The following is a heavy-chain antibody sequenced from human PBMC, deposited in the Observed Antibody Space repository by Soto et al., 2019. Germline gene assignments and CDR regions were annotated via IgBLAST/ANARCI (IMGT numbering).Heavy chain of an antibody. V-gene: IGHV1-18*01. CDR1: GDTFTCYG. CDR2: ISAYNGNT. CDR3: ARVGSTDYGDYFPPGDY. Sequence: ASVKVSCKASGDTFTCYGISWVRQAPGQGLEWMGWISAYNGNTNYAQKLQGRVTMTTDTSTSTAYMELRSLRSDDTAVYYCARVGSTDYGDYFPPGDYWGQGTLVTVSS. D-gene: IGHD4-17*01. J-gene: IGHJ4*02.